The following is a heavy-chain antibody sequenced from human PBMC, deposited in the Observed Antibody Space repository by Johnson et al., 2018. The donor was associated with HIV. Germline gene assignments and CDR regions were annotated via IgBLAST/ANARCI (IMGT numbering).Heavy chain of an antibody. D-gene: IGHD5-12*01. Sequence: VQLVESGGGLVQPGGSLRLSCAASGFTFSSYWMSWVRQAPGKGLEWVANIKQDGSEKYYVDSVKGRFTISRDNAKNSLYLQMNSLRAEDTAVYYCAKDISQWLIRAFDIWGQGTVVTVSS. CDR2: IKQDGSEK. CDR1: GFTFSSYW. V-gene: IGHV3-7*01. CDR3: AKDISQWLIRAFDI. J-gene: IGHJ3*02.